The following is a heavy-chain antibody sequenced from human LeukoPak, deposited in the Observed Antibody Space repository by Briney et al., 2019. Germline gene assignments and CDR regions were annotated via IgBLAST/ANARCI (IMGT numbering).Heavy chain of an antibody. CDR2: IYYSGST. D-gene: IGHD2-2*01. CDR3: ARDQEAYCSSTSCYEYYYYMDV. CDR1: GGSIRGYY. J-gene: IGHJ6*03. Sequence: SETLSLTCNVSGGSIRGYYWSWIRQPPGKGLEWIGYIYYSGSTNYSPSLKSRVTKSVDTSKNQFSLKLSSVTAADTAVYYCARDQEAYCSSTSCYEYYYYMDVWGKGTTVTISS. V-gene: IGHV4-59*01.